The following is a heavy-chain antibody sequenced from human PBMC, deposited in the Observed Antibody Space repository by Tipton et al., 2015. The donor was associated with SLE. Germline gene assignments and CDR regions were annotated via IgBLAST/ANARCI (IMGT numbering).Heavy chain of an antibody. D-gene: IGHD6-13*01. CDR1: GGSISSHY. J-gene: IGHJ5*02. CDR2: IYYSGTT. V-gene: IGHV4-59*11. Sequence: TLSLTCTVSGGSISSHYWSWIRQPPGKGLEWIGYIYYSGTTNYNPSLKSRVTISVDTSKNQFSLKLSPVTAADTAIYYCARDPLVAAGTGWFDPWGQGTLVTVSS. CDR3: ARDPLVAAGTGWFDP.